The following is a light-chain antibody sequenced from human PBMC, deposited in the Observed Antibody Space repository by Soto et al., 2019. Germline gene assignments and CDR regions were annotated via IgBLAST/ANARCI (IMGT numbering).Light chain of an antibody. V-gene: IGKV1-5*03. CDR1: QSISIW. Sequence: DIHMTQSPSTLSASVGDRVTITCRASQSISIWLAWYQQKPGKAPNLLIYKTSSLESGVPSRFSGSVSGTEFTLTISSLQPEDYATYYCQHYKDYSWTLGQGTKVEIK. CDR3: QHYKDYSWT. CDR2: KTS. J-gene: IGKJ1*01.